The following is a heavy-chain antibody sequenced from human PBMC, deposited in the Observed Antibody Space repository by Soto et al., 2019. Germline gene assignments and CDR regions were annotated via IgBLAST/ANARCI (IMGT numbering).Heavy chain of an antibody. CDR3: ARNRAPSGYGLFDY. Sequence: QVQLQESGPGLVKPSQTLSLTCTVSGGSISSGGYYWSWIRQHPGKGLEWIGYIYYSGSTYYNPSLNTRVTISVDTSKSQFTMKLSSVTAEDTAVYYCARNRAPSGYGLFDYWGQGTLVIVSS. J-gene: IGHJ4*02. CDR1: GGSISSGGYY. V-gene: IGHV4-31*03. D-gene: IGHD3-22*01. CDR2: IYYSGST.